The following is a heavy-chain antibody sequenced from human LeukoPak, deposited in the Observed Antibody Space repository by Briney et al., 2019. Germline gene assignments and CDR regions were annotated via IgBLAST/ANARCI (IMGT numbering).Heavy chain of an antibody. V-gene: IGHV1-69*02. CDR3: ARGRGEMATIKGCAFDI. Sequence: ASVKVSCKASGGPFSSYTINWVRLVPGQGLEWRGRIFPIIDMANYAQKFHGRVTIIADKSTNTAYMELSSLRPEDTAVYYCARGRGEMATIKGCAFDIRGQGTMVTVSS. J-gene: IGHJ3*02. CDR2: IFPIIDMA. CDR1: GGPFSSYT. D-gene: IGHD5-24*01.